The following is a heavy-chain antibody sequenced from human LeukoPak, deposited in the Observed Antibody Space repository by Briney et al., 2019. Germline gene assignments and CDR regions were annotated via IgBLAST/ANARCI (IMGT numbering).Heavy chain of an antibody. D-gene: IGHD4-17*01. CDR2: IYYSGAT. CDR3: ARDRYYYGDPYYFDY. Sequence: SETLSLTCTVSGGSLSGSDYYWGWIRQSPGKGLEWIGNIYYSGATYYNPSLESRATTSVDTSKNQFSLGLSSVTAADTAVYYCARDRYYYGDPYYFDYWGQGTLVTVSS. J-gene: IGHJ4*02. CDR1: GGSLSGSDYY. V-gene: IGHV4-39*07.